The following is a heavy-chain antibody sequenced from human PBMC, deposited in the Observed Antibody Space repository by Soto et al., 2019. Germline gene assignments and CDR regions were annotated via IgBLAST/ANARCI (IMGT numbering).Heavy chain of an antibody. D-gene: IGHD3-10*01. Sequence: QVQLVQSGAEVKKPGSSVKVSCKASGGTFSSYAISWVRPAPGHGLEWMGGIIPIFGTANYAQKFQGRVTITADESTSTAYMELSSLISEDTAVYYCARATSIRKGSGSYIDYWGQGTLVTVSS. V-gene: IGHV1-69*01. CDR1: GGTFSSYA. J-gene: IGHJ4*02. CDR3: ARATSIRKGSGSYIDY. CDR2: IIPIFGTA.